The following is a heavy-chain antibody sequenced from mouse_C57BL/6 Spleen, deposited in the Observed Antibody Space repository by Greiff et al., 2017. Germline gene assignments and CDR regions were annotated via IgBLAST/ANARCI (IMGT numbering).Heavy chain of an antibody. CDR3: KWEWSYDAEAMAY. D-gene: IGHD2-12*01. CDR1: GYTFTSYW. Sequence: EVQLQQSGPVLARPGASVKMSCKTSGYTFTSYWMNWVKQRPGQGLEWIGDIYPGNSDTSYNQKFKGKAKLTAVKSASTAYMELKSLTYEDSAVYYCKWEWSYDAEAMAYWGQGTLVTVSA. J-gene: IGHJ3*01. CDR2: IYPGNSDT. V-gene: IGHV1-5*01.